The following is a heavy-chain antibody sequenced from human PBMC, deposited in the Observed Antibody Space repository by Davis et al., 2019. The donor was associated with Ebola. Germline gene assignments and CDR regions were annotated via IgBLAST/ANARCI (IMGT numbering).Heavy chain of an antibody. Sequence: ASVKVSCKASGYTFSSYGISWVRQAPGQGLEWMGWISGYNGNTNYAQKLQGRVTMTTDTSTSTAYMELSSLRSEDTAVYYCARIRATIGFFDYWGQGTLVTVSS. V-gene: IGHV1-18*01. CDR3: ARIRATIGFFDY. D-gene: IGHD5-12*01. CDR1: GYTFSSYG. J-gene: IGHJ4*02. CDR2: ISGYNGNT.